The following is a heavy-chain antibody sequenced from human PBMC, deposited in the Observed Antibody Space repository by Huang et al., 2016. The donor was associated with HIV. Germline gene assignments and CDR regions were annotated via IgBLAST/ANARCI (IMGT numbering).Heavy chain of an antibody. CDR1: GVPFSAYG. D-gene: IGHD6-13*01. V-gene: IGHV3-30*02. J-gene: IGHJ3*01. CDR2: KRYDGNND. Sequence: QVRLVESGGGVVQPGASLTLSCSASGVPFSAYGMDWVRQATGKGVEWVSFKRYDGNNDYLIGSVKGRFTISRDNSNNTLYRRMNSLRPEDTAVYYCVKERGSSRARSSFDFWGQGTSVIVSS. CDR3: VKERGSSRARSSFDF.